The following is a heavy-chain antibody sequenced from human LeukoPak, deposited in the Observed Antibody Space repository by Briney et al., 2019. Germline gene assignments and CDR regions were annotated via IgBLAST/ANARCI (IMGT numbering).Heavy chain of an antibody. V-gene: IGHV4-61*02. Sequence: SETLSLTCTVSGGSVSSGSYYWSWIRQPAGKGLEWIGRIYTSGSTNYNPSLKSRVTMSADTSKNQFSLKLSSVTAADTAVYFCASGAVVDAFDIWGQGTMVTVSS. CDR3: ASGAVVDAFDI. D-gene: IGHD4-23*01. CDR2: IYTSGST. CDR1: GGSVSSGSYY. J-gene: IGHJ3*02.